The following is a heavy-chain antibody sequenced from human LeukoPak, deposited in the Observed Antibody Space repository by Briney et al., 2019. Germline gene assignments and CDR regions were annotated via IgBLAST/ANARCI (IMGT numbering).Heavy chain of an antibody. V-gene: IGHV4-59*08. CDR3: ARWDSSGLFYAFDI. D-gene: IGHD3-22*01. Sequence: SETLSLTCTVSGGTISSYYWNWIRQPPGKGLEWIGYIHDSGSTKYNPSLKSRVTISVETSKNQFSLKLSSVTAADTAVYYCARWDSSGLFYAFDIWGQGTMVTVSS. CDR2: IHDSGST. J-gene: IGHJ3*02. CDR1: GGTISSYY.